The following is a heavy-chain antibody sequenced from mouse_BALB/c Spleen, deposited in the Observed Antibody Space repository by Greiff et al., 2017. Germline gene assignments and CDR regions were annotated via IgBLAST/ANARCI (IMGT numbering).Heavy chain of an antibody. V-gene: IGHV5-6-3*01. CDR1: GFTFSSYG. CDR3: ARERDGYYSYWYLEV. D-gene: IGHD2-3*01. J-gene: IGHJ1*01. Sequence: EVQLQESGGGLVQPGGSLKLSCAASGFTFSSYGMSWVRQTPDKRLELVATINSNGGSTYYPDSVKGRFTISRDNAKNTLYLQMSSLKSEDTAMYYCARERDGYYSYWYLEVWGGGTTVTVAS. CDR2: INSNGGST.